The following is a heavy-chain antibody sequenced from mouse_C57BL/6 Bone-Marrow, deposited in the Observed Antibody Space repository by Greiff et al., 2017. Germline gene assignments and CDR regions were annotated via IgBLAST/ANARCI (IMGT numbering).Heavy chain of an antibody. D-gene: IGHD1-1*01. CDR1: GFTFSSYT. J-gene: IGHJ1*03. CDR3: SRQVTTVLATKYFDV. CDR2: ISGGGGNP. Sequence: EVQLVESGGGLVKPGGSLKLSCAASGFTFSSYTLSWVRQTPETRLQWVAAISGGGGNPYYPDSVKGRFTISRDNDKNILYLQMSSLRSEDTALYYCSRQVTTVLATKYFDVWGTGTTVTVAS. V-gene: IGHV5-9*01.